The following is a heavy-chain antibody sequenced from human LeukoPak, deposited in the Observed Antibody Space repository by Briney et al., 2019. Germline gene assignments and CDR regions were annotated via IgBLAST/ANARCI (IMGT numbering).Heavy chain of an antibody. CDR3: AKSFTIFGVVIRMYYFDY. D-gene: IGHD3-3*01. J-gene: IGHJ4*02. Sequence: GGSLRLSCPASGLTFSSYAMSWVRQAPGKGLEWVSAISGSGGSTYYADSVKGRFTIPRDNYKNTLYLQMNSLRAEDTAVYYCAKSFTIFGVVIRMYYFDYWGQGTLVTVYS. CDR2: ISGSGGST. CDR1: GLTFSSYA. V-gene: IGHV3-23*01.